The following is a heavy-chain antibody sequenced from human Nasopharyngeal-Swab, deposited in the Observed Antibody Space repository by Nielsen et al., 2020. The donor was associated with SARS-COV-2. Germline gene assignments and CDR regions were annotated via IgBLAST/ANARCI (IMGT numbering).Heavy chain of an antibody. CDR3: VRDPLAVAGIGEVVDY. D-gene: IGHD6-19*01. J-gene: IGHJ4*02. V-gene: IGHV3-21*01. CDR2: ISSSSSYI. Sequence: GGSLRLSCAASGFTFSSYSMNWVRQAPGKGLEWVSSISSSSSYIYYADSVKGRFTISRDNAKNSLYLQMNSLRAEDTAVYYCVRDPLAVAGIGEVVDYWGQGTLVTVSS. CDR1: GFTFSSYS.